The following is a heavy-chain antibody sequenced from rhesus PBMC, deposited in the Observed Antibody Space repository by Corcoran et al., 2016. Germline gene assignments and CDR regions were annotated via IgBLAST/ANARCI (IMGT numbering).Heavy chain of an antibody. CDR1: GGSISDDYY. CDR2: IYGSGGGT. D-gene: IGHD2-21*01. CDR3: ASRGHLDCTGSSCYPD. V-gene: IGHV4-106*01. Sequence: QVQLQESGPGLVKPSETLSLTCAVSGGSISDDYYWSWVRQPPGKGLEWIGYIYGSGGGTNYNPSLKNGVTSSITTSKTQFSLKLSSVTAADTAVYYCASRGHLDCTGSSCYPDWGQGVMVTVSS. J-gene: IGHJ4*01.